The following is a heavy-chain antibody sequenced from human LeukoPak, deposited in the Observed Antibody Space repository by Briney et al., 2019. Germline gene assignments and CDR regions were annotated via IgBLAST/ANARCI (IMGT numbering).Heavy chain of an antibody. CDR2: VCGSGGST. J-gene: IGHJ4*02. Sequence: GGSLSLSCAASGYIFSNYPMSWVRQAPGKGLEWVSAVCGSGGSTYYADSVKGRFTISRDNSKNTLYLQLNSLRAEDTAVYYCAKGWGPYCSGTTCIFDYWGQGTLVTVSS. CDR1: GYIFSNYP. V-gene: IGHV3-23*01. D-gene: IGHD2-2*01. CDR3: AKGWGPYCSGTTCIFDY.